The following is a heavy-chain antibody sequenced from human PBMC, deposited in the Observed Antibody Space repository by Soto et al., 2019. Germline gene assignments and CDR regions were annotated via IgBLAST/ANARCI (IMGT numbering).Heavy chain of an antibody. D-gene: IGHD3-3*01. J-gene: IGHJ6*03. CDR2: ISGSGGST. CDR3: AKHEYYDFWSGYFSHYYYMDV. Sequence: GGSLRLSCAASGFTFSSYAMSWVRQAPGKGLEWVSAISGSGGSTYYADSVKGRFTISRDNSKNTLYLQMNSLRAEDTAVYYCAKHEYYDFWSGYFSHYYYMDVWGKGTTVTVSS. V-gene: IGHV3-23*01. CDR1: GFTFSSYA.